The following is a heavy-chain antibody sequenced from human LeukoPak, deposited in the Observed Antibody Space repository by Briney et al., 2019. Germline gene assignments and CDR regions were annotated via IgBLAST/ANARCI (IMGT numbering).Heavy chain of an antibody. CDR1: GYIFIGYY. J-gene: IGHJ4*02. V-gene: IGHV1-2*04. CDR3: ARGYYYDSSGYYYPY. D-gene: IGHD3-22*01. Sequence: ASVKVSCKASGYIFIGYYMHWVRQAPGHGREWMGWINPNSGGTNYAQKFQGWVTMTRDTSISTAYMELSRLRSDDTAVYYCARGYYYDSSGYYYPYWGQGTLVTVSS. CDR2: INPNSGGT.